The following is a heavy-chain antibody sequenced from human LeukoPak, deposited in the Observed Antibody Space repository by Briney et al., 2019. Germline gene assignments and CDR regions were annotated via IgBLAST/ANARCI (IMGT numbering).Heavy chain of an antibody. Sequence: PGGSLRLSCAASGFTFSSYAISWVRQAPGKGLEWVSAMSADGGGTYIADSLKGRCTISRDNSKSTLSLQMNSLRDEDTAIYYCAKSSGASTYYFDYWGQGILVTVS. D-gene: IGHD2-15*01. J-gene: IGHJ4*02. V-gene: IGHV3-23*01. CDR2: MSADGGGT. CDR3: AKSSGASTYYFDY. CDR1: GFTFSSYA.